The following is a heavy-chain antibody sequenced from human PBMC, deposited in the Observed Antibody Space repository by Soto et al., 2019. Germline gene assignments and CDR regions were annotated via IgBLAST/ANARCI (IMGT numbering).Heavy chain of an antibody. V-gene: IGHV1-69*13. J-gene: IGHJ6*02. Sequence: ASVKVSCKASGGTFSSYAISWVRQAPGQGLEWMGGIIPIFGTANYAQKFQGRVTITADESTSTAYMELSSLRSEDTAVYYCARGGGQQRPYYYYGMDVWGQGATVTVSS. CDR2: IIPIFGTA. CDR1: GGTFSSYA. CDR3: ARGGGQQRPYYYYGMDV. D-gene: IGHD6-25*01.